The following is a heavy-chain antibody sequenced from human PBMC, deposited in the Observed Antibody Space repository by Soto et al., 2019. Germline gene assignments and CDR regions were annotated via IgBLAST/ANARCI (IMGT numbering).Heavy chain of an antibody. CDR3: ASRKGYYFDY. CDR2: IYYDGGNE. Sequence: QVQLVESGGGVVQPGRSLRLSCTVSGLTFSNYGMHWVRQPPGKGLEWVALIYYDGGNEFYTDSVKGRFTISRDNSKNTLSLQMNSLRDEDTAVYYCASRKGYYFDYWGQGTLVNVSS. CDR1: GLTFSNYG. V-gene: IGHV3-33*01. J-gene: IGHJ4*02.